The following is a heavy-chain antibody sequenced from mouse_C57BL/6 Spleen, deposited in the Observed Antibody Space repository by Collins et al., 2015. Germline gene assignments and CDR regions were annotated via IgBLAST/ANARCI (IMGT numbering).Heavy chain of an antibody. V-gene: IGHV1-52*01. D-gene: IGHD4-1*01. Sequence: QVQLQQPGAELVGPGSSVKLSCKASGYTFTSYWMHWVKQRPIQGLEWIGNIDPSDSETHYNQKFKDKATLTVDKSSSTAYMQLSSLTSEDSAVYYCAKLGRDWYFDVWGTGTTVTVSS. CDR1: GYTFTSYW. CDR3: AKLGRDWYFDV. J-gene: IGHJ1*03. CDR2: IDPSDSET.